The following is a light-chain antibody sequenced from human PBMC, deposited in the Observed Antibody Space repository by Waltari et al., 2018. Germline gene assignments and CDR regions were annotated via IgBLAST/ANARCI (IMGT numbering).Light chain of an antibody. J-gene: IGLJ1*01. Sequence: QSVLTQPPSASETPGQRVTISCSGSHSNLGRNYLYWYQQLPGRAPKLLLYRNNQRPSGVPDRFSGSMYGTSASLAISGVRSEDEGVYYCAAWDESHYVFGPGTEVTVL. CDR3: AAWDESHYV. CDR2: RNN. V-gene: IGLV1-47*01. CDR1: HSNLGRNY.